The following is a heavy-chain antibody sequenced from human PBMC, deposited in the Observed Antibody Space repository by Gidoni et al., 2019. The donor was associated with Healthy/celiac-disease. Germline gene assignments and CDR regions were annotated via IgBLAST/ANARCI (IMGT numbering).Heavy chain of an antibody. V-gene: IGHV4-39*01. Sequence: LQLQESGPGLVKPSETPSLTCTVSGGSTSSRSYDWGWIRQHPGTGLDWIGSIYYPGSTYSNPSLKSLVTRSVDTSKTQFSLKLSSVTAADTAVYYCARHPPITSFGGRFDPWGQGTLVTVSS. CDR1: GGSTSSRSYD. J-gene: IGHJ5*02. CDR3: ARHPPITSFGGRFDP. D-gene: IGHD3-3*01. CDR2: IYYPGST.